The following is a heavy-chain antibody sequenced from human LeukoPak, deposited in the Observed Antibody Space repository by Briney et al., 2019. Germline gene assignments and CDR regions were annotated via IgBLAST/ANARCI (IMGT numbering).Heavy chain of an antibody. D-gene: IGHD6-13*01. Sequence: PSETLSLTCTVSSGSISSYYWSWIRQPPGKGLEWIGYIYYSGSTNYNPSLKSRVTISVDTSKNQFSLKLSSVTAADTAVYYCARGGRSSSGSEGLFDYWGQGTLVTVSS. V-gene: IGHV4-59*01. CDR1: SGSISSYY. CDR2: IYYSGST. J-gene: IGHJ4*02. CDR3: ARGGRSSSGSEGLFDY.